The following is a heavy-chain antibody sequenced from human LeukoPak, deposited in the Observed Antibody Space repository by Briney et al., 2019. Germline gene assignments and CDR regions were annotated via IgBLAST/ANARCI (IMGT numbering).Heavy chain of an antibody. CDR3: ARYGFSSVWQGGWHAFDI. Sequence: ASVKVSCKASGYTFTSYYVHWVRQAPGQGLQWIGIINPTSGDTNYAQNFQGRVTMTRDMSTSTVYMELSSLRSEDTAVYYCARYGFSSVWQGGWHAFDIWGHGTMVTVSS. V-gene: IGHV1-46*01. CDR1: GYTFTSYY. J-gene: IGHJ3*02. D-gene: IGHD6-25*01. CDR2: INPTSGDT.